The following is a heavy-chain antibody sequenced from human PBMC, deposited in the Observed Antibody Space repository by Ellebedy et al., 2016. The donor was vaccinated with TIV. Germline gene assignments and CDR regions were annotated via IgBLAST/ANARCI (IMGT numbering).Heavy chain of an antibody. Sequence: MPSETLSLTCTVSDYSISSGCFWGWILPHPGKGREWSVSIHHSGTNYYNPSLKSRLTISLDTSKNQFSLNLSSVTAIDTAVYYCASELAYYSNNGYYYLSGFDVWGRGTMVTVSS. CDR1: DYSISSGCF. V-gene: IGHV4-38-2*02. J-gene: IGHJ3*01. D-gene: IGHD3-22*01. CDR3: ASELAYYSNNGYYYLSGFDV. CDR2: IHHSGTN.